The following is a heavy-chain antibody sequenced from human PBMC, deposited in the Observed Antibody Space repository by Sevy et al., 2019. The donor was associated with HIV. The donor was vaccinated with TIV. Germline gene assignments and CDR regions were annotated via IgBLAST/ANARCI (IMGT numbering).Heavy chain of an antibody. D-gene: IGHD1-1*01. CDR1: DGSISSGYW. CDR3: ARVPVQLERPYYFDY. Sequence: SETLSLTCAASDGSISSGYWWSWVRQPPGKGLEWIGEVYHSGTTNYNPSLKSRVTISVDKSMIQFSLKLTSVTAADTAVYYCARVPVQLERPYYFDYWGQRTLVTVSS. J-gene: IGHJ4*02. CDR2: VYHSGTT. V-gene: IGHV4-4*02.